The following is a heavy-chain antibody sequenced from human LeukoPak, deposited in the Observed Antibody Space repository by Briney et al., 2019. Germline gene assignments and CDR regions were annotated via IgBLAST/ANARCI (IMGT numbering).Heavy chain of an antibody. CDR3: ARARTNGDPFDY. V-gene: IGHV4-39*07. J-gene: IGHJ4*02. CDR1: GGSISSSSYY. CDR2: IYYSGST. Sequence: SETLSLTCTVSGGSISSSSYYWGWIRRPPGKGLEWIGSIYYSGSTYYNPSLKSRVTISVDTSKNQFSLKLSSVTAADTAVYYCARARTNGDPFDYWGQGTLVTVSS. D-gene: IGHD4-17*01.